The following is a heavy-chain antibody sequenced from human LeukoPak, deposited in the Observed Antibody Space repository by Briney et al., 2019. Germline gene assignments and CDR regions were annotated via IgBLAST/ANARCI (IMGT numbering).Heavy chain of an antibody. J-gene: IGHJ6*02. V-gene: IGHV4-4*07. CDR1: GGSISSYY. Sequence: SETLSLTCTVSGGSISSYYWSWIRQPAGKGLKWIGRIYTSGSTNYNPSLKSRVTMSVDTSKNQFSLKLSSVTAADTAVYYCARDLFSRMDVWGQGTTVTVSS. CDR2: IYTSGST. CDR3: ARDLFSRMDV.